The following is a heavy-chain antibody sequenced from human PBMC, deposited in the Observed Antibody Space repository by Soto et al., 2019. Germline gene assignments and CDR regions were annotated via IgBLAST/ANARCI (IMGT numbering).Heavy chain of an antibody. Sequence: GGSLRLSCAASGFTFSSYWMSWVRQAPGKGLEWVANIKQDGSEKYYVDSVKGRFTISRDNAKNSLYLQMNSLRAEDAAVYYCARVAHHSITMVRGVRDYYYYGMDVWGQGTTVTVSS. V-gene: IGHV3-7*05. D-gene: IGHD3-10*01. CDR2: IKQDGSEK. CDR1: GFTFSSYW. J-gene: IGHJ6*02. CDR3: ARVAHHSITMVRGVRDYYYYGMDV.